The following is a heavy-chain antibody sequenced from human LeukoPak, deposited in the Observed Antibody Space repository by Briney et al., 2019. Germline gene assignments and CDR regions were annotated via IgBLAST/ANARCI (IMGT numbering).Heavy chain of an antibody. V-gene: IGHV4-30-2*01. CDR1: GGSISSGGYS. CDR3: ARSITMVRGVSWEYYFDY. Sequence: SETLSLTCAVSGGSISSGGYSWSWIRQPPGKGLEWIGYIYHSGSTYYNPSLKSRVTISVDRSKNRFSLKLSSVTAADTAVYYCARSITMVRGVSWEYYFDYWGQGTLVTVSS. CDR2: IYHSGST. D-gene: IGHD3-10*01. J-gene: IGHJ4*02.